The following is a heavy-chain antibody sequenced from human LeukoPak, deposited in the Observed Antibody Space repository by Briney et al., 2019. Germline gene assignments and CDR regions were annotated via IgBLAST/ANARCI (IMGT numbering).Heavy chain of an antibody. Sequence: PSETLSLTCTVSDYSITTGYYLGWIRQPPGKGLEWIGNIYYTGSTYYNASLQSRVTISIDTPKNQFSLRLNSVTAADTAMYYCVKSGGYGLIDYWGQGTLVTVSS. V-gene: IGHV4-38-2*02. D-gene: IGHD1-26*01. CDR1: DYSITTGYY. CDR3: VKSGGYGLIDY. J-gene: IGHJ4*02. CDR2: IYYTGST.